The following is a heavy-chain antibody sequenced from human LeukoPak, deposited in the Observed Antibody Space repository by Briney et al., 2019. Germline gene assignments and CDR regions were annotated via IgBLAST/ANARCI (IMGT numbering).Heavy chain of an antibody. D-gene: IGHD3-10*01. Sequence: SETLSLTCTVSGGSISSYYWIWIRQPPGKGLEWIGYIYYSGSTNYNPSLKSRVTISLDTSKNQFSLKLSSVTAADTAVYYCARGESITMVRGPPYYYGMDVWGQGPTVTVSS. CDR2: IYYSGST. CDR3: ARGESITMVRGPPYYYGMDV. V-gene: IGHV4-59*01. CDR1: GGSISSYY. J-gene: IGHJ6*02.